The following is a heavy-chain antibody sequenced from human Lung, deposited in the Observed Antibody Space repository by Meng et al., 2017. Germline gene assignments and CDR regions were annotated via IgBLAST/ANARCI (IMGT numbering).Heavy chain of an antibody. V-gene: IGHV3-21*01. CDR2: ISESGNYR. CDR3: ARGDGSGSLFEN. J-gene: IGHJ4*02. D-gene: IGHD3-10*01. Sequence: EVQLVESGGGLVKPGGSLRLSCAASGFTLSDYSMNWVRRAPGKGLEWVSSISESGNYRYYADSMKGRFTVTRDNAKNSLYLQMNSLRAEDTAVYYCARGDGSGSLFENWGQGTLVTVSS. CDR1: GFTLSDYS.